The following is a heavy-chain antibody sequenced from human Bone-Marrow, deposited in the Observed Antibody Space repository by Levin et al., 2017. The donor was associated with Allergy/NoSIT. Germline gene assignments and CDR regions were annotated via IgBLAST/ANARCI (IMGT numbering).Heavy chain of an antibody. J-gene: IGHJ1*01. CDR3: TRHLPFQY. CDR1: CASLSTSYF. CDR2: LYNTKTT. V-gene: IGHV4-39*01. Sequence: SQTLSLTCTVSCASLSTSYFWGWVRQPPGKGLEWIGHLYNTKTTYYNPSLQGRVTISGDTSKNQFSLKLSSVTAADTAVYYCTRHLPFQYWGQGTLVTVSS. D-gene: IGHD2/OR15-2a*01.